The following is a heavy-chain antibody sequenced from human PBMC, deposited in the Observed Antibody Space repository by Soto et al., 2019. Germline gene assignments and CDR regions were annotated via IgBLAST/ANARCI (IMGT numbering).Heavy chain of an antibody. CDR2: INPNSGGT. CDR3: ATTPPYSGYVYFDY. CDR1: GYTFTGYY. Sequence: ASVKVSCKASGYTFTGYYMHWVRQAPGQGLEWMGWINPNSGGTNYAQKFQGWVTMTRDTSMSTAYMELRSLRSDDTAVYYCATTPPYSGYVYFDYWGQGTLVTVSS. D-gene: IGHD5-12*01. V-gene: IGHV1-2*04. J-gene: IGHJ4*02.